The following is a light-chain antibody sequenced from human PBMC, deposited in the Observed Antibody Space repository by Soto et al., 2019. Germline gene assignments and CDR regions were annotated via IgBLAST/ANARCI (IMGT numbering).Light chain of an antibody. CDR2: DVS. CDR3: QQIYSVPLT. Sequence: DIQMTQSPSTLSASVGDRVTITCRASQRISSGLAWYQQKAGKAPNILIYDVSSLESGVPSRFSGSGSVTEFTLTISSLQPDDFATYSCQQIYSVPLTFGGGTKVDIK. CDR1: QRISSG. V-gene: IGKV1-5*01. J-gene: IGKJ4*01.